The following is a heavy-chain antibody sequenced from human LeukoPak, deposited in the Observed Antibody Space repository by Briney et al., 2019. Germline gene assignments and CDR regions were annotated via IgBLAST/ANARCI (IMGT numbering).Heavy chain of an antibody. Sequence: GESLKISCKGSGYSFTSYWIGWVRQMPGKGLEWMGIIYPGDSDTRYSPSFQGQVTISADKSISTAYLQWSSLKASDTAMYYCASSSHVGEGRYGMDVWGQGTTVTVSS. V-gene: IGHV5-51*01. CDR1: GYSFTSYW. D-gene: IGHD6-6*01. J-gene: IGHJ6*02. CDR3: ASSSHVGEGRYGMDV. CDR2: IYPGDSDT.